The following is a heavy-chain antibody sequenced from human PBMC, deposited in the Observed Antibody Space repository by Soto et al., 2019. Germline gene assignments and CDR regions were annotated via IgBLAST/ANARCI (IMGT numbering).Heavy chain of an antibody. CDR3: AREPAAGLFYYYGMDV. D-gene: IGHD6-13*01. J-gene: IGHJ6*02. V-gene: IGHV4-4*07. CDR2: IYISGST. Sequence: LSLTCTVSGGSIRSYYWSWIRQPAGKGLEWIGRIYISGSTNYNPSLKSRVTMSVDTSKNQFSLKLSSVTAADTAVYYCAREPAAGLFYYYGMDVWGQGTTVTVSS. CDR1: GGSIRSYY.